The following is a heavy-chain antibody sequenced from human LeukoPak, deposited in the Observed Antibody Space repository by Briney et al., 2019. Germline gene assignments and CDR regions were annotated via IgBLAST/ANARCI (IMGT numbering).Heavy chain of an antibody. Sequence: GGSLRLSCAASGFTFSGSAMHWVRQASGKGLECVGHIGNKVSNYATEYAASLRGRFTISRDDSKDTAYLQVNSLKTEDTAVYYCAGNYDSWTGLNYWGQGTLVTVSS. CDR2: IGNKVSNYAT. J-gene: IGHJ4*02. V-gene: IGHV3-73*01. CDR3: AGNYDSWTGLNY. CDR1: GFTFSGSA. D-gene: IGHD3-3*01.